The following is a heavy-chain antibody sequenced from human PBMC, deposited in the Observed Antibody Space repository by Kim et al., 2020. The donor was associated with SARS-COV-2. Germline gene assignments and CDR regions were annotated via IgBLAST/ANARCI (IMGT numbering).Heavy chain of an antibody. CDR1: GFTFSSYG. J-gene: IGHJ4*02. CDR3: AKGSYSSGWYRYDDYFDY. Sequence: GGSLRLSCAASGFTFSSYGMHWVRQAPGKGLEWVAVIWYDGSNKYYADSVKGRFTISRDNSKNTLYLQMNSLRAEDTAVYYCAKGSYSSGWYRYDDYFDYWGQGTLVTVSS. V-gene: IGHV3-33*06. D-gene: IGHD6-19*01. CDR2: IWYDGSNK.